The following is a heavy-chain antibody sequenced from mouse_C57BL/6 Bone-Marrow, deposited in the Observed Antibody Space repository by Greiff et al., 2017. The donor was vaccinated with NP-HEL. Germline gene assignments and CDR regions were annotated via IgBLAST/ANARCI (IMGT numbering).Heavy chain of an antibody. D-gene: IGHD2-5*01. CDR2: INPNYGTT. CDR3: ARSAYYSNYLFAY. J-gene: IGHJ3*01. Sequence: VQLKESGPELVKPGASVKISCKASGYSFTDYNMNWVKQSNGKSLEWIGVINPNYGTTSYNQKFKGKATLTVDQSSSTAYMQLNSLTSEDSAVYYCARSAYYSNYLFAYWGQGTLVTVSA. V-gene: IGHV1-39*01. CDR1: GYSFTDYN.